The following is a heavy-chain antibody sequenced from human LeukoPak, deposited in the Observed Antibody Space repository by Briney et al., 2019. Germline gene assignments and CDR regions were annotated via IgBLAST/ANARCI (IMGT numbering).Heavy chain of an antibody. J-gene: IGHJ5*02. V-gene: IGHV3-11*05. CDR2: ISSSSSYI. CDR1: GFTFRDYY. Sequence: GGSLRLSCVAPGFTFRDYYMSWVRRAPGKGLEWVSYISSSSSYIDYADSVKGRFTISRDNSKNTLYLQMNSLRAEDTAVYYCAREGRSGSYLGRFDPWGQGTLVTVSS. CDR3: AREGRSGSYLGRFDP. D-gene: IGHD1-26*01.